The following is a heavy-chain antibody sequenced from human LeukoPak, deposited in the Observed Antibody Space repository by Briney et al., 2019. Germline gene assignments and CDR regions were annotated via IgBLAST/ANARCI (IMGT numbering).Heavy chain of an antibody. CDR1: GFTFSSYA. V-gene: IGHV3-30-3*01. Sequence: GGSLRLTCAASGFTFSSYAMHWVRQAPGKGLEWVAVISYDGSNKYYADSVKGRFTISRDNSKNTLYLQMNSLRAEDTAVYYCARDLRSSNTNWFDPWGQGTLVTVSS. CDR2: ISYDGSNK. J-gene: IGHJ5*02. D-gene: IGHD2-2*01. CDR3: ARDLRSSNTNWFDP.